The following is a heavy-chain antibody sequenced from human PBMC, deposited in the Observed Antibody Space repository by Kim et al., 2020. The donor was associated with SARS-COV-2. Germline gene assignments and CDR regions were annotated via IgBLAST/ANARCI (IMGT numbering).Heavy chain of an antibody. CDR1: GFTFSSYA. Sequence: GGSLRLSCAASGFTFSSYAMSWVRQAPGKGLEWVSAISGSGGSTYYADSVKGRFTISRDNSKNTLYLQMNSLRAEDTAVYYCAKSGDLRFTMVRGVAFDIWGQGTMVTVSS. CDR2: ISGSGGST. J-gene: IGHJ3*02. CDR3: AKSGDLRFTMVRGVAFDI. V-gene: IGHV3-23*01. D-gene: IGHD3-10*01.